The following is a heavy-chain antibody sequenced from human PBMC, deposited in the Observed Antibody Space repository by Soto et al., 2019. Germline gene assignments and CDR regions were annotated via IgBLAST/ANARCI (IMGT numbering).Heavy chain of an antibody. D-gene: IGHD3-10*01. V-gene: IGHV5-51*01. Sequence: GESLKISCKGSGYSFTSYWIGWVRQMPGKGLEWMGIIYPGDSDTRYSPSLQGQVTISADKSVDTAYLQWSSLKTSDTAMYYCACRTLARGAMSPFDIWGHGTMVTV. CDR1: GYSFTSYW. CDR3: ACRTLARGAMSPFDI. CDR2: IYPGDSDT. J-gene: IGHJ3*02.